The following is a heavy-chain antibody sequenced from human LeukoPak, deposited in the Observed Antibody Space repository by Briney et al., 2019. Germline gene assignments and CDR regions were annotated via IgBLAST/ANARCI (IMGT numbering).Heavy chain of an antibody. V-gene: IGHV3-30*01. CDR3: AIAVIGGVSANWFDP. CDR2: ISYDGSNK. Sequence: GGSLRLSCSASGFTFSSYAMHWVRQAPGKGLEWVAVISYDGSNKYYADSMKDRFTISRDNSKNTLYLQMNSLIAEDTAVYYRAIAVIGGVSANWFDPWGQGTLVTVSS. J-gene: IGHJ5*02. D-gene: IGHD2-8*02. CDR1: GFTFSSYA.